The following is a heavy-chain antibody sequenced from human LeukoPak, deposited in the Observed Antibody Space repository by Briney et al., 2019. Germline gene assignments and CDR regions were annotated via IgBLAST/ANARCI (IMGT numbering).Heavy chain of an antibody. J-gene: IGHJ5*02. Sequence: ASVKVSCKASGYTFTGYYIHWVRQAPGQGLEWMGWINPNSGGTNNAQKFQGRVTMTRDTSISTAYMELSSLRSDDTAVYYCTRRANGRRYNWFDTWGQGTLVTVSS. D-gene: IGHD2-8*01. CDR3: TRRANGRRYNWFDT. V-gene: IGHV1-2*02. CDR2: INPNSGGT. CDR1: GYTFTGYY.